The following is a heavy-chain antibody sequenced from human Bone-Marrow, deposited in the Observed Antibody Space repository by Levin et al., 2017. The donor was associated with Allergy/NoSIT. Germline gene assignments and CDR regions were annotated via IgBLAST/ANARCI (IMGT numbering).Heavy chain of an antibody. CDR1: SVSVSSGDSN. V-gene: IGHV4-30-4*01. CDR3: ARETYSAGYGQFDS. CDR2: ISYSGST. J-gene: IGHJ4*02. D-gene: IGHD5-18*01. Sequence: SETLSLTCTVSSVSVSSGDSNWSWIRRSPGKGLEWLGYISYSGSTNYNPALKSRISISLDTSKNKFSLKLTSVTAADTAMYFCARETYSAGYGQFDSWGQGTLVTVSS.